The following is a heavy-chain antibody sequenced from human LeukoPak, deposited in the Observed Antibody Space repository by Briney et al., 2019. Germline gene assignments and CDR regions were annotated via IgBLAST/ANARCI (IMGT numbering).Heavy chain of an antibody. D-gene: IGHD1-26*01. CDR2: IEQDGSEQ. Sequence: PGGSLRLSCAASGFTFSNYWMSWVRQAPGKGLEWVAIIEQDGSEQYYVDSVKGRFTISRDNAENSLYLQMNGLRAEDTAVYYCARDTSSIVGPRFDYWGQGTLVTVSS. CDR3: ARDTSSIVGPRFDY. J-gene: IGHJ4*02. V-gene: IGHV3-7*01. CDR1: GFTFSNYW.